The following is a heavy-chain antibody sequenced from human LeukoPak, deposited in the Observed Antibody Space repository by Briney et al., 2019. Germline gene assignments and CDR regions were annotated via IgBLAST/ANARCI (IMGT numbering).Heavy chain of an antibody. CDR1: GDNFTGYN. CDR3: ARRYCSGGSCQHPFDP. CDR2: INPNSGGT. D-gene: IGHD2-15*01. Sequence: ASVKVSCKACGDNFTGYNMHWLRQAPGQGLEWMGWINPNSGGTNYAQKFQGRVTMTRDTSISTAYMELSRLRSDDTAVYYCARRYCSGGSCQHPFDPWGQGTLVTVSS. V-gene: IGHV1-2*02. J-gene: IGHJ5*02.